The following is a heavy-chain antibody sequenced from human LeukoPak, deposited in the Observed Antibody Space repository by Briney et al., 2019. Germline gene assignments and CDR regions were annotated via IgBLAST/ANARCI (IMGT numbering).Heavy chain of an antibody. Sequence: PGGSLRLSCAASGFTFSSYAMHWVRQAPGKGLEWVAVISYDGSNKYYADSVKGRFTISRDNANNSLCLQMNSLRAEDTAVYYCARERGAGLSSSWVDFWGQGTLVAVSS. V-gene: IGHV3-30-3*01. D-gene: IGHD6-13*01. CDR1: GFTFSSYA. CDR2: ISYDGSNK. CDR3: ARERGAGLSSSWVDF. J-gene: IGHJ4*02.